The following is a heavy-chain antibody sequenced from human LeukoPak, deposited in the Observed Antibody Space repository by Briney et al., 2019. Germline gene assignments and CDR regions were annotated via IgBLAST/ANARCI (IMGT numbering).Heavy chain of an antibody. Sequence: PGGSLRLSCAASGLTFSDCAMTWVRQAPGKGLEWVSSISGGAYSTYYADSVKGRFTISRDNSKNTLLLQINSLRAEDTAVYYCAKTSLYSSSEIDYWGQGTLVTVSS. CDR3: AKTSLYSSSEIDY. D-gene: IGHD6-6*01. CDR1: GLTFSDCA. CDR2: ISGGAYST. J-gene: IGHJ4*02. V-gene: IGHV3-23*01.